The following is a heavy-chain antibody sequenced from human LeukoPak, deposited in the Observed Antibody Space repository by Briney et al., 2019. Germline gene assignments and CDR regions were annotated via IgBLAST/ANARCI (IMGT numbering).Heavy chain of an antibody. Sequence: GGSLRLSYAASGFTFSSYDMSWVRQAPGKGLEWVSAISGSGGSTYYADSVKGRFTISRDDSKNTLYLQMNSLRAEDTAVYYCAKDIGLRFLEWSFDDAFDIWGQGTMVTISS. CDR1: GFTFSSYD. J-gene: IGHJ3*02. CDR2: ISGSGGST. D-gene: IGHD3-3*01. V-gene: IGHV3-23*01. CDR3: AKDIGLRFLEWSFDDAFDI.